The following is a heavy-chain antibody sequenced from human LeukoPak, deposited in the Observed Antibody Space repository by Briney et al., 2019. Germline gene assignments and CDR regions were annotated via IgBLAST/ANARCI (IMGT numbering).Heavy chain of an antibody. Sequence: GGSLRLSCAASGFTFSDSPIHWVRQASGKGLEWMGRIRSKANNYATAYGASVKGRFTISRDNAKNSLYLQMNSLRAEDTAVYYCARGFPSYYDILTGYFYRNGMDVWGKGTTVTVSS. D-gene: IGHD3-9*01. J-gene: IGHJ6*04. V-gene: IGHV3-73*01. CDR2: IRSKANNYAT. CDR1: GFTFSDSP. CDR3: ARGFPSYYDILTGYFYRNGMDV.